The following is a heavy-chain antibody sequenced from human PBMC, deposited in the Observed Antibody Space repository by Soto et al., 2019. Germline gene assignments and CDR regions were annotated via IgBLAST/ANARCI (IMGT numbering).Heavy chain of an antibody. CDR2: IHHRGST. J-gene: IGHJ6*02. CDR3: ARFSTLGKDYGVDV. D-gene: IGHD2-2*01. CDR1: GGFFSGYY. V-gene: IGHV4-34*01. Sequence: SETLSLTCTVYGGFFSGYYWSWIRQPPGKGLEWIGEIHHRGSTNYNPSLKSRVTISLDTSKSQFSLRLSSVTVADTAVYFCARFSTLGKDYGVDVWGQGTTVTVSS.